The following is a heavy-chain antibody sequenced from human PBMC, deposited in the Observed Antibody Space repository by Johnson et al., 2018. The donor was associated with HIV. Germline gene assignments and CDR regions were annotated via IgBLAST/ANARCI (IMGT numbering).Heavy chain of an antibody. J-gene: IGHJ3*02. CDR3: ATNRGGAFDI. CDR2: IYSGGST. Sequence: MQLVESGGGVVRPGGSLRLSCAASGFTFDDYGMSWVRQAPGKGLEWVSIIYSGGSTYYADSVKGRFTISRDNSKNTLYLQMNSLRAEDTAVSYCATNRGGAFDIWGQGTMVTVSS. CDR1: GFTFDDYG. D-gene: IGHD2/OR15-2a*01. V-gene: IGHV3-66*01.